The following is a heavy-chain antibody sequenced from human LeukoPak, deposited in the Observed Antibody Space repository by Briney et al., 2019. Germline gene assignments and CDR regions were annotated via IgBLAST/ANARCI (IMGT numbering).Heavy chain of an antibody. CDR3: AREEVIAAAGPTLDY. CDR2: INPNSGGT. V-gene: IGHV1-2*02. CDR1: GYTFTDYY. J-gene: IGHJ4*02. Sequence: AASVKVSCKASGYTFTDYYMHWVRQAPGQGLEWMGWINPNSGGTNYAQKFQGRVTMTRDTSISTAYIELSRLRSDDTAVFYCAREEVIAAAGPTLDYWGQGALVTVSS. D-gene: IGHD6-13*01.